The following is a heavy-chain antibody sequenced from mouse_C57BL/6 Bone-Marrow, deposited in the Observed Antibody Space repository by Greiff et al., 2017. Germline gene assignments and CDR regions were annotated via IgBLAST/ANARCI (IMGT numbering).Heavy chain of an antibody. CDR1: GYTFTSYW. D-gene: IGHD4-1*01. V-gene: IGHV1-64*01. J-gene: IGHJ2*01. Sequence: QVQLQQPGAELVKPGASVKLSCKASGYTFTSYWMHWVKQRPGQGLEWIGMIHPNSGSTNYNEKFKSKATLTVDKSSSTAYMQLSGLTSEDSAVYYCAREGNWDYFDYWGQGTTLTVSS. CDR2: IHPNSGST. CDR3: AREGNWDYFDY.